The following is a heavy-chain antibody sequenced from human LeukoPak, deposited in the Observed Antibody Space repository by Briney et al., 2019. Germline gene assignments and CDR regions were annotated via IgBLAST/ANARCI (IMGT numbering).Heavy chain of an antibody. CDR3: ARGDYVWGSYRPFDY. CDR1: GFTFSSYW. Sequence: GGSLRLSCAASGFTFSSYWMHWVRQAPGKGLVWVSRINSDGSSTSYADSVKGRFTLSRDNAKNTLYLQMNSLRAEDTAVYYCARGDYVWGSYRPFDYWGQGTLVTVSP. D-gene: IGHD3-16*02. V-gene: IGHV3-74*01. CDR2: INSDGSST. J-gene: IGHJ4*02.